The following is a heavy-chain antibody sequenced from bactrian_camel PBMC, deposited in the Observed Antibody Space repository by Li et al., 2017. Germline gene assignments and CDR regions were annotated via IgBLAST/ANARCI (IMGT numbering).Heavy chain of an antibody. Sequence: VQLVESGGGLVQPGGSLRLSCAASGFTSSTYYMTWVRQAPGKGLEWVAGINSGSDSTYYADSVKGRFTISRDNAKNTLYLQMNSLKPEDTAKCYCAADPRCSGTFDSFRVFGYWGQGTQVTVS. D-gene: IGHD2*01. CDR2: INSGSDST. J-gene: IGHJ6*01. V-gene: IGHV3S40*01. CDR1: GFTSSTYY. CDR3: AADPRCSGTFDSFRVFGY.